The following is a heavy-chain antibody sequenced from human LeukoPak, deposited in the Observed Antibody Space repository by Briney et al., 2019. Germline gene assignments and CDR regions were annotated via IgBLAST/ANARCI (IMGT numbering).Heavy chain of an antibody. V-gene: IGHV3-9*03. CDR2: ISWNSGSI. Sequence: GGSLRLSCAATGFTFDDYAMHWVRQAPGKGLEWVSGISWNSGSIGYADSVKGRFTISRDNAKNSLYLQMNSLRAEDMALYYCAKDNRPYGDYAPDAFDIWGQGTMVTVSS. CDR1: GFTFDDYA. CDR3: AKDNRPYGDYAPDAFDI. D-gene: IGHD4-17*01. J-gene: IGHJ3*02.